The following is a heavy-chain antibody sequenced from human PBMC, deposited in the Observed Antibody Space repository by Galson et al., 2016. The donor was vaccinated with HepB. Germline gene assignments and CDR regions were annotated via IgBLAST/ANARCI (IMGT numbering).Heavy chain of an antibody. D-gene: IGHD6-13*01. CDR3: VKDGAAAPSGSFDW. CDR1: GYTFANYG. CDR2: ISGYSGDT. J-gene: IGHJ4*02. Sequence: SVKVSCKASGYTFANYGVSWVRQAPGQGLEWMGWISGYSGDTKYPQKFRGRVTMTTDTLTKTAYMELGTLRSDDTAIYYCVKDGAAAPSGSFDWWGQGTLFSVSS. V-gene: IGHV1-18*01.